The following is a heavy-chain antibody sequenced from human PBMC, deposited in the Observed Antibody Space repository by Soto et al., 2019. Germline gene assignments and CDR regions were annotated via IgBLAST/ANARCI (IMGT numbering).Heavy chain of an antibody. CDR1: GYSFTSYW. D-gene: IGHD6-6*01. J-gene: IGHJ6*02. V-gene: IGHV5-10-1*01. CDR3: ARRDSSSYGMDV. Sequence: GESLKISCKGSGYSFTSYWISWVRQMPGKGVEWMGRIDPSDSYTNYSPSFQGHVTISADKSISTAYLQWSSLKASDTAMYYCARRDSSSYGMDVWGQGTTVTVSS. CDR2: IDPSDSYT.